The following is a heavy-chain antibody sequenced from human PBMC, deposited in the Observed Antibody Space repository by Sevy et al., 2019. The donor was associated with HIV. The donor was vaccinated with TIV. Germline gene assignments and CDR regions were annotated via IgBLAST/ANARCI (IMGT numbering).Heavy chain of an antibody. CDR2: ISSDGRNK. D-gene: IGHD3-16*02. V-gene: IGHV3-30*04. CDR1: GFTFSRYA. J-gene: IGHJ4*02. CDR3: ARDKGESSSSFLGELSY. Sequence: GGSLRLSCAASGFTFSRYAMNWVRQAPGKGLEWVAVISSDGRNKYYEDSVKARFTISRDNSKNTLYLQMNSLRSEDTALYYCARDKGESSSSFLGELSYCGQGTLVTVSS.